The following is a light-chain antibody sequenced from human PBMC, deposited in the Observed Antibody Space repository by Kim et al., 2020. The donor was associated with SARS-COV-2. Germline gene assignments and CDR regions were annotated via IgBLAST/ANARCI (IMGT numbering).Light chain of an antibody. CDR3: QAWDNSIYVV. CDR2: QNR. V-gene: IGLV3-1*01. Sequence: SYELTQPPSVSVSPGQTVSITCSGDKLGNKYACWYQQKAGQSPVLVIYQNRKRPSGIPERFSGSNSGNTATLTISGTQAVDEADYYCQAWDNSIYVVFGGGTQLTVL. J-gene: IGLJ2*01. CDR1: KLGNKY.